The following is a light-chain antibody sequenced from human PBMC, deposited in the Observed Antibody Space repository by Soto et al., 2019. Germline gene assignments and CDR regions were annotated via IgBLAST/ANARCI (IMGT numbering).Light chain of an antibody. J-gene: IGKJ4*01. Sequence: DIQMTQSPSSLSASVGDRVTITCRASQSIVTYLNWYLQKTGKAPKLLIYAASNLQSGVPSRFSGSGSGTEFTLPISRLQPEDFATYYCQQVNSSPLTFGGGTKVDIK. CDR2: AAS. V-gene: IGKV1-9*01. CDR1: QSIVTY. CDR3: QQVNSSPLT.